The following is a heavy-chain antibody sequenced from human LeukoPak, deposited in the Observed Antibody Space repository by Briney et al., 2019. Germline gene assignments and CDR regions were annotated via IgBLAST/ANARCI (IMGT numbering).Heavy chain of an antibody. CDR2: IQQDGSEK. CDR1: GFTFSDYY. D-gene: IGHD1-26*01. Sequence: GGSLRLSCAASGFTFSDYYMSWIRQAPGKGLEWVANIQQDGSEKYYVDSVKGRFTISRDNAKNSLYLQMNSLRAEDTAVYYCARDSGSYHAFDIWGQGTMVTVSS. J-gene: IGHJ3*02. CDR3: ARDSGSYHAFDI. V-gene: IGHV3-7*01.